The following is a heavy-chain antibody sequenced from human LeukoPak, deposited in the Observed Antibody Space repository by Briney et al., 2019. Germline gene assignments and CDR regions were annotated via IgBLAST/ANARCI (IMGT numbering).Heavy chain of an antibody. V-gene: IGHV3-23*01. J-gene: IGHJ4*02. CDR1: GFTFSTYV. Sequence: PGGSLRLSCAASGFTFSTYVMSWVRQAPGKGLEWVSVISSSGGSTYYADSVKGRFTISRDNSKNTLYLQMNSLRAEDTAVYYCAKGRPGIADPFDYWGQGTLVTVSS. CDR2: ISSSGGST. CDR3: AKGRPGIADPFDY. D-gene: IGHD6-13*01.